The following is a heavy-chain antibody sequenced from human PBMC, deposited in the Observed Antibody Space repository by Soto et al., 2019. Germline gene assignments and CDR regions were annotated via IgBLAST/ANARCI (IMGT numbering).Heavy chain of an antibody. Sequence: ASVKVSCKASGGTFSSYTISWVRQAPGQGLEWMGRIIPILGIANYAQKFQGRVTITADKSTSTAYMELSSLRSEDTAVYYCATAISGILTGYYRDYYYYYMDVWGKGTTVTVSS. J-gene: IGHJ6*03. D-gene: IGHD3-9*01. V-gene: IGHV1-69*02. CDR3: ATAISGILTGYYRDYYYYYMDV. CDR2: IIPILGIA. CDR1: GGTFSSYT.